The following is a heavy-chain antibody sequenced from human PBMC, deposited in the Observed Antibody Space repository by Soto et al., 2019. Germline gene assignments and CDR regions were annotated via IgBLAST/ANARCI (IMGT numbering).Heavy chain of an antibody. D-gene: IGHD1-26*01. J-gene: IGHJ4*02. CDR2: IKQDGGEK. CDR3: GRDLRDWDSGSYSYDY. CDR1: GLTFSSYW. Sequence: EVQLVESGGGLVQPGGSLRLSCAVSGLTFSSYWMSWVRQAPWKGQEWVANIKQDGGEKYYVDSVKGRFTISRDNAKNSLYLQMNSLRAEDTAVYYCGRDLRDWDSGSYSYDYWGQGTLGTVSS. V-gene: IGHV3-7*04.